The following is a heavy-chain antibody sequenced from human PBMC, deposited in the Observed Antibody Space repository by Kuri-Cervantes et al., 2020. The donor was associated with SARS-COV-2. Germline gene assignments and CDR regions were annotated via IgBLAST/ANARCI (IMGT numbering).Heavy chain of an antibody. D-gene: IGHD3-10*01. J-gene: IGHJ2*01. Sequence: GESLKISCAASGFTLSSCAMSWVRQAPGKGLEWVSVIYSGGSSTYYADSVKGRFTISRDNSKNTLYLQMNSLRAEDTAVYYCAKRLLLWFGEQDWYFDLWGRGTLVTVSS. V-gene: IGHV3-23*03. CDR1: GFTLSSCA. CDR2: IYSGGSST. CDR3: AKRLLLWFGEQDWYFDL.